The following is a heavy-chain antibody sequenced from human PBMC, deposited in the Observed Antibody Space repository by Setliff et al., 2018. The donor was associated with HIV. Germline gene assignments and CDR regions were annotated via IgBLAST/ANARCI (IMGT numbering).Heavy chain of an antibody. CDR3: ARAGNDYYDSNGYYYVVDWFDS. Sequence: SETLSLTCAVSGGSISSGGYSWNWIRQPPGKGLEWVGYIYGSGSTNYNPSLKSRLTISIDMSKNQFSLKLNSVTAADTAVYYCARAGNDYYDSNGYYYVVDWFDSWGQGTLVTVSS. CDR1: GGSISSGGYS. D-gene: IGHD3-22*01. CDR2: IYGSGST. V-gene: IGHV4-61*08. J-gene: IGHJ5*01.